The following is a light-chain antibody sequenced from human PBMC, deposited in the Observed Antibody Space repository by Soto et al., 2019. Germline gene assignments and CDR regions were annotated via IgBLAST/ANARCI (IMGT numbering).Light chain of an antibody. Sequence: QSALTQPPSASGSPGQSVTISCTGTSSDVGGYNYVSWYQQHPGKAPKLMIYEVSKRPSGVPDRISGSKSGNTASLTVSGXXXXXXXXYYCSSYAGSNNLFVFGTGTKLTVL. CDR2: EVS. CDR3: SSYAGSNNLFV. V-gene: IGLV2-8*01. CDR1: SSDVGGYNY. J-gene: IGLJ1*01.